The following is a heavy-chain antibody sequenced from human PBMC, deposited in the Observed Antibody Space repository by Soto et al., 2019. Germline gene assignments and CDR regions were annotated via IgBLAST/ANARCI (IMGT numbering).Heavy chain of an antibody. D-gene: IGHD3-10*01. J-gene: IGHJ4*02. CDR2: ISGGGDTT. CDR1: GFTFNNYA. V-gene: IGHV3-23*01. Sequence: EVQLSESGGGLVQPGGSLRLSCAASGFTFNNYAMTWVRQAPGKGLEWVSAISGGGDTTSYADSVKGRFIVSRDGSKNTLYLQMSSLRAEDTALYYCAKGRGGSGSLTPRVDFWGQGTLVTVSS. CDR3: AKGRGGSGSLTPRVDF.